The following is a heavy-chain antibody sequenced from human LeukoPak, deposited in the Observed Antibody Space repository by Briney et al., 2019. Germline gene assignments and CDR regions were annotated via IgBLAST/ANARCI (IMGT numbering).Heavy chain of an antibody. V-gene: IGHV4-39*07. CDR3: ARDTAGTYDFDY. CDR1: GDSISSTGYY. CDR2: VYYTGGA. D-gene: IGHD1-26*01. J-gene: IGHJ4*02. Sequence: SETLSLTCTVSGDSISSTGYYWGWIRQPPGKGLEWIGSVYYTGGAYYNPSLKSRVTIYVDRSKNQFSLKLRSVTAADTAVYYCARDTAGTYDFDYWGQGTLVIVSS.